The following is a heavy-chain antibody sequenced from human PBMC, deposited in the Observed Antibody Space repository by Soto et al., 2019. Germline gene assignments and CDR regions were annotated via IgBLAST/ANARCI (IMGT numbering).Heavy chain of an antibody. CDR1: GFTFSSYW. CDR2: IKQDGSEK. V-gene: IGHV3-7*01. Sequence: GGSLRLSCAASGFTFSSYWMSWVRQAPGKGLEWVPNIKQDGSEKYYVDAVMGRFTITRDNAKNSLYLQMNSVRAEDSAVYCGARGGLWSGYDYWGQGTLVTVSS. CDR3: ARGGLWSGYDY. J-gene: IGHJ4*02. D-gene: IGHD3-3*01.